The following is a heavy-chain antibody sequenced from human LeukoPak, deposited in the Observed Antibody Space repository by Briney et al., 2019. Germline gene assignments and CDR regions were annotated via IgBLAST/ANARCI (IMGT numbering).Heavy chain of an antibody. D-gene: IGHD2/OR15-2a*01. CDR2: IFYSGST. J-gene: IGHJ6*03. V-gene: IGHV4-59*12. CDR3: ARILARQFTSFSDSSPYTYYYMDV. CDR1: GGSISSYY. Sequence: SETLSLTCTVSGGSISSYYWSWIRQPPGKGLEWIGYIFYSGSTNYNPSLKSRVTISVDTSKNQFSLKLSSVTAADTAVYYCARILARQFTSFSDSSPYTYYYMDVWGKGTTVTVSS.